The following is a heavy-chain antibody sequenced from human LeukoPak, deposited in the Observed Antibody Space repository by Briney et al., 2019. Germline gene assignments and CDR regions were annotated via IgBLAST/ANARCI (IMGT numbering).Heavy chain of an antibody. J-gene: IGHJ4*02. CDR2: INPSGGST. CDR1: GYTFTSYY. CDR3: ARVARETEDEVGFLFDY. D-gene: IGHD1-26*01. Sequence: ASVKVSCKASGYTFTSYYMHWVRQAPGQGLEWMGIINPSGGSTSYAQKFQGRVTMTRDTSTSTVYMELSSLRSEDTAVYYCARVARETEDEVGFLFDYWGQGTLATVSS. V-gene: IGHV1-46*01.